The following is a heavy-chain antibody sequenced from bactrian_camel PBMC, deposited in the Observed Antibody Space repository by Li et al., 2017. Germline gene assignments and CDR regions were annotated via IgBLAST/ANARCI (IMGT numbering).Heavy chain of an antibody. J-gene: IGHJ4*01. Sequence: HVQLVESGGGSVQAWSSLTLSCVASGYMPSTTCMGWFRQTPGNKREGIAVIYRGTRYAVTVEGRFTISRDNAKNTLYLQMNSLQTKDTAMYYCAIAEQGATTMRRGQGTQVTVS. V-gene: IGHV3S53*01. CDR1: GYMPSTTC. D-gene: IGHD1*01. CDR2: IYRGT.